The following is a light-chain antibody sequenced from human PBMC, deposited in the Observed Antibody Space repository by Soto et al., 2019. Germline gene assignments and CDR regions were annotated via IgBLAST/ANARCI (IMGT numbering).Light chain of an antibody. V-gene: IGKV1-33*01. CDR2: DAS. J-gene: IGKJ4*01. CDR1: QDIATN. Sequence: DIQMTQSPSSLSASVGDRVTITCQASQDIATNLNWFQQKPGKAPKLLIYDASDLQTGVPSRFSGSGSATHVTFTISSLQPEDVATYYCQQYDILLTFGGGTRVEI. CDR3: QQYDILLT.